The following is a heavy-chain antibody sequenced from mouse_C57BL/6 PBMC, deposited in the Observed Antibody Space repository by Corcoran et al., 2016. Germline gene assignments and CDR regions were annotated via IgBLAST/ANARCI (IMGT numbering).Heavy chain of an antibody. J-gene: IGHJ2*01. CDR2: IYPGDGDT. CDR1: GYAFSSYW. CDR3: ARSYGSSSGYFDY. V-gene: IGHV1-80*01. Sequence: QVQLQQSGAELVRPGASVKISCKASGYAFSSYWMNWVKQRPGKGLEWIGQIYPGDGDTNYNGKFKGKATLTADKSSSTAYMQLSSLTSEDSAVYFCARSYGSSSGYFDYWGQGTTLTVSS. D-gene: IGHD1-1*01.